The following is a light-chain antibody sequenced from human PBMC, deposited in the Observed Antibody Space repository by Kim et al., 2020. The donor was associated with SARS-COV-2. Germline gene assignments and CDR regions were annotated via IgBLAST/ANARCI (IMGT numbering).Light chain of an antibody. CDR3: HQRSNWPPIT. CDR2: DAS. CDR1: QSVSSC. V-gene: IGKV3-11*01. J-gene: IGKJ5*01. Sequence: SLGERATLSGRASQSVSSCLDWYHQKPGQAPRLLIYDASTRAPGIPPRCSGCGSRTDFTLTISSLEPEDFAVYYCHQRSNWPPITFGQGTRLEIK.